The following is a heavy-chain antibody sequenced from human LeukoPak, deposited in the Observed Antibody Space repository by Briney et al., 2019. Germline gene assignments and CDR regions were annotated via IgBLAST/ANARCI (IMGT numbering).Heavy chain of an antibody. J-gene: IGHJ4*02. V-gene: IGHV3-20*04. CDR3: AKEYDILTGYYKGHFDY. Sequence: GGSLRLSCAASGFTFDDYGMSWVRQAPGKGLEWVSGINWNGGSTGYADSVKGRFTISRDNSKNTLYLQMNSLRAEDTAVYYCAKEYDILTGYYKGHFDYWGQGTLVTVSS. CDR1: GFTFDDYG. CDR2: INWNGGST. D-gene: IGHD3-9*01.